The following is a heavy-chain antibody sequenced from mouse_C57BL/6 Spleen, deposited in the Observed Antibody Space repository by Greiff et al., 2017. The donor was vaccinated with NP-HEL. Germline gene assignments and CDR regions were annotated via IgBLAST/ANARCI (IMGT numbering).Heavy chain of an antibody. Sequence: QVQLQQPGAELVKPGASVKMSCKASGYTFTSYWITWVKQRPGQGLEWIGDIYPGSGSTNYNEKFKSKATLTVDKSSSTAYMQLSSLTSEDSAVYYSARRVTVVRGTDYWGQGTTLTVSS. J-gene: IGHJ2*01. CDR3: ARRVTVVRGTDY. V-gene: IGHV1-55*01. CDR2: IYPGSGST. D-gene: IGHD1-1*01. CDR1: GYTFTSYW.